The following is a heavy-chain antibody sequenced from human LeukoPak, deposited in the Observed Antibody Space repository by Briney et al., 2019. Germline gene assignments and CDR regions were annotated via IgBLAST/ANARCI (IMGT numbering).Heavy chain of an antibody. CDR1: GGTFSSYA. CDR3: ARDSGIDYGDYPDY. J-gene: IGHJ4*02. Sequence: GASVKVSCKASGGTFSSYAISWVRQAPGQGLEWMGRIIPILGIANYAQKFHGRVTITADKSTSTAYMELSSLRSEDTAVYYCARDSGIDYGDYPDYWGQGTLVTVSS. D-gene: IGHD4-17*01. V-gene: IGHV1-69*04. CDR2: IIPILGIA.